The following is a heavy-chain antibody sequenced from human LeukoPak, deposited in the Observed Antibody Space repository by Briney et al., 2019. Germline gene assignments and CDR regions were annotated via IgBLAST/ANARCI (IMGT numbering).Heavy chain of an antibody. D-gene: IGHD4-17*01. V-gene: IGHV4-39*01. CDR2: IYYSGST. CDR3: ARDYGDYAYYFDY. CDR1: GGSISSSSYY. J-gene: IGHJ4*02. Sequence: SETLSLTCTVSGGSISSSSYYWGWIRQPPGKGLEWIGSIYYSGSTYYNPSLKSRVTISVDTSKNQFSLKLSSVTAADTAVYYCARDYGDYAYYFDYWGQGTLVIVSS.